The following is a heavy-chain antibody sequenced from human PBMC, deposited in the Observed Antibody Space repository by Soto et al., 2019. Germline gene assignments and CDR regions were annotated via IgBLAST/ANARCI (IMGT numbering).Heavy chain of an antibody. CDR3: ARDTSRGEYDY. J-gene: IGHJ4*02. CDR2: INVYNGNT. CDR1: GYTFTSYV. D-gene: IGHD3-10*01. V-gene: IGHV1-18*01. Sequence: SAKASCKASGYTFTSYVMSWVRQAPGQGLEWMGWINVYNGNTNYAQKPQGRVTMTTDTSTSTAYLDLRSLRSDDTAVYFCARDTSRGEYDYWGQGTLVTVSS.